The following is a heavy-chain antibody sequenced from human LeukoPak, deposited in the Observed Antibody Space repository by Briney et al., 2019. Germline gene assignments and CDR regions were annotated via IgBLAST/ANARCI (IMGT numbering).Heavy chain of an antibody. CDR3: ARDLVGPYCSSTSCYPYYFDY. D-gene: IGHD2-2*01. V-gene: IGHV3-7*01. CDR2: IKQDGSEK. Sequence: GGSLRLSCAASGFTFSSYWMSWVRQAPGKGLEWVANIKQDGSEKYYVDSVKGRFTISRDNAKNSLYLQMNSLRAEDTAVYYCARDLVGPYCSSTSCYPYYFDYWGQGTLVTVSS. CDR1: GFTFSSYW. J-gene: IGHJ4*02.